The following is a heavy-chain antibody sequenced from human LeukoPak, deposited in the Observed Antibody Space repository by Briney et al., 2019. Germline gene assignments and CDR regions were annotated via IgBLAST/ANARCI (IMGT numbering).Heavy chain of an antibody. Sequence: GSPRLSCAASGFTFNTYSMNWVRQAPGKGLEWVSYITSGGSTIYYADSVKGRFTISRDNAKNSLYLQINSLTDEDTAVYYCARLGLASAMDVWGQGTTVTVSS. V-gene: IGHV3-48*02. CDR1: GFTFNTYS. D-gene: IGHD3-3*02. CDR2: ITSGGSTI. CDR3: ARLGLASAMDV. J-gene: IGHJ6*02.